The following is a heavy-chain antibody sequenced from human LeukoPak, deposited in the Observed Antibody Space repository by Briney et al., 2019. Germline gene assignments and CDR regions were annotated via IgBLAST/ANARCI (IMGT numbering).Heavy chain of an antibody. CDR1: GFTFSSYA. J-gene: IGHJ4*02. Sequence: GRSLRLSCAASGFTFSSYAMHWVRQAPGKGLEWVAVISYDGSNKYYADSVKGRFTISRDNSKNTLYLQMNSLRAKDTAVYYCARDFAHWYYDFWSGKTFGGYFDYWGQGTLVTVSS. V-gene: IGHV3-30-3*01. CDR3: ARDFAHWYYDFWSGKTFGGYFDY. CDR2: ISYDGSNK. D-gene: IGHD3-3*01.